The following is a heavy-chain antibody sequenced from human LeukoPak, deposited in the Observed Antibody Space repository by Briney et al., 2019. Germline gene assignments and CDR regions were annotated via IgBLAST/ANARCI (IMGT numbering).Heavy chain of an antibody. Sequence: SETLSLTCTVSDSSITSTYYWAWFRQPPGKGLQWIATVFRLQTVRTFNNPSLGSRFTMSLDPSHNQFSLNLTSVTAADTALYFCARVLHAPYLIDSWGQGTLVTVSS. CDR1: DSSITSTYY. V-gene: IGHV4-38-2*02. CDR2: VFRLQTVRT. D-gene: IGHD2-8*01. CDR3: ARVLHAPYLIDS. J-gene: IGHJ4*02.